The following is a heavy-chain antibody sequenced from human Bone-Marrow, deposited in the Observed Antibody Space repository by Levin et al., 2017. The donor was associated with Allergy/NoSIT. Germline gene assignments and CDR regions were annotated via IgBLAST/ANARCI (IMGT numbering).Heavy chain of an antibody. J-gene: IGHJ3*01. CDR2: IRSKTNDYET. D-gene: IGHD3-9*01. CDR3: TTRPYYDMLIGYATDV. V-gene: IGHV3-73*01. Sequence: TGGSLRLSCAASGFAFSDSAMHWVRQTSGKGLEWVGRIRSKTNDYETAYAESLKGRVTISRDDSKNMAYLQMNSLKTEDTAVYYCTTRPYYDMLIGYATDVWGQGTTVTVSS. CDR1: GFAFSDSA.